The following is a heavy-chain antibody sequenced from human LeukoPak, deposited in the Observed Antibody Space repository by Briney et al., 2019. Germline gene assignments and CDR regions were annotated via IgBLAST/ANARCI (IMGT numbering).Heavy chain of an antibody. CDR3: ARANYYDTSGYSRGAFDI. Sequence: PSETLSLTCSVSGYSISSGFDWGWIRQPPGKGLECIGSMFHSGSTYYNPSLKSRVTISVDTSKNQFSLKLSSVTAADTAVYYCARANYYDTSGYSRGAFDIWGQGTMVTVSS. CDR1: GYSISSGFD. CDR2: MFHSGST. J-gene: IGHJ3*02. D-gene: IGHD3-22*01. V-gene: IGHV4-38-2*02.